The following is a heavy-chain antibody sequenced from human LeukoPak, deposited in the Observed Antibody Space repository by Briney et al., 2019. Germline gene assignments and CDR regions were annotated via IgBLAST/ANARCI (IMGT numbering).Heavy chain of an antibody. D-gene: IGHD6-13*01. V-gene: IGHV4-34*01. CDR1: GGSFSGYY. CDR2: INHSGST. Sequence: SETLSLTCAVYGGSFSGYYWSWIRQPLGKGLEWIGEINHSGSTNYSPSLRSRVTISVDTSKNQFSLKLNSVTAADTAVYYCAREGSAARSPYFDYWGQGTLVTVSS. J-gene: IGHJ4*02. CDR3: AREGSAARSPYFDY.